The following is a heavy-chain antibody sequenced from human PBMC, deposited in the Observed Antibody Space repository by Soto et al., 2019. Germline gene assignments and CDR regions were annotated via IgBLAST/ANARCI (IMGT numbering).Heavy chain of an antibody. Sequence: EASVKVSCKTSGYTFTTYDIHWVRQATGQGLEWMGWLIPIFGTANYAQKFQGRVTITADGSTSTAYMELSSLRSEDTAVYYCARVGIVGATFFDYWGQGTLVTVSS. CDR1: GYTFTTYD. CDR2: LIPIFGTA. J-gene: IGHJ4*02. V-gene: IGHV1-69*13. CDR3: ARVGIVGATFFDY. D-gene: IGHD1-26*01.